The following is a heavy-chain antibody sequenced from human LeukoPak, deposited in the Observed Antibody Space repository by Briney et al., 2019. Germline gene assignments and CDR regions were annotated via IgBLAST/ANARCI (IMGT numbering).Heavy chain of an antibody. J-gene: IGHJ4*02. D-gene: IGHD3-9*01. CDR2: ISSSGSTI. V-gene: IGHV3-48*03. Sequence: GGSLRLSCAASGFTFSSYEMNWVRQAPGKGLEWVSYISSSGSTIYYADSVKGRFTISRDNAKNSLYLQMNSLRAEDTAVYYCASPGEDILTGYYKFYWGQGTPVTVSS. CDR3: ASPGEDILTGYYKFY. CDR1: GFTFSSYE.